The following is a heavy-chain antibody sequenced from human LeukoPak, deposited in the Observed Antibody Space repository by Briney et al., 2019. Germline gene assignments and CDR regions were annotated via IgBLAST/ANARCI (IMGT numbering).Heavy chain of an antibody. Sequence: ASVKVSCKASGYTFTSYDINWVRQATGQALEWMGWMNPNSGNTGYAQKFQGRVTITRNTSISTAYMELSSLRSEDTAVYYCARRHYDFWSGYDNWFDPWGQGNLVTVSS. CDR3: ARRHYDFWSGYDNWFDP. V-gene: IGHV1-8*03. CDR2: MNPNSGNT. CDR1: GYTFTSYD. J-gene: IGHJ5*02. D-gene: IGHD3-3*01.